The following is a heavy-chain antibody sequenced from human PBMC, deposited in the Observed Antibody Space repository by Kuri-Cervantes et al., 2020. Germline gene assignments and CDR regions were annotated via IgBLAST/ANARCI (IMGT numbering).Heavy chain of an antibody. CDR2: IYYTGST. CDR3: ARAQAVTGQRREFDY. J-gene: IGHJ4*02. CDR1: GDSISSFY. V-gene: IGHV4-59*01. Sequence: SETLSLTCTVSGDSISSFYWSWIRQPPGKGLDWIGNIYYTGSTNYNPSLKSRVTISVDTSKNQFSLNLSSVTAADTAFYYCARAQAVTGQRREFDYWGQGTLVTVSS. D-gene: IGHD6-19*01.